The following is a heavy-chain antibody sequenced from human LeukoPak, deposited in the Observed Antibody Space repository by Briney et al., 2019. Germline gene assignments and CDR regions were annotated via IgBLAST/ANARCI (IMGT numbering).Heavy chain of an antibody. CDR2: ISSSSSYI. Sequence: GGSLRLSCAASGFTFSSYSMNWVRQAPGKGLEWVSSISSSSSYIYYADSVKGRFTISRDNAKNSLYLQMNSLRAEDTAVYYCARVPGQQLLSGWFDPWGQGTLVTVSS. CDR1: GFTFSSYS. J-gene: IGHJ5*02. V-gene: IGHV3-21*01. CDR3: ARVPGQQLLSGWFDP. D-gene: IGHD2-2*01.